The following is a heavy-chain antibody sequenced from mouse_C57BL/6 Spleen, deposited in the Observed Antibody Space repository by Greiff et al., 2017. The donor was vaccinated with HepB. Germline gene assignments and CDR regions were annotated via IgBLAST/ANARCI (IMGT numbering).Heavy chain of an antibody. CDR3: ARGLDSSGSFAY. J-gene: IGHJ3*01. CDR1: GYTFTSYW. CDR2: IYPGSGST. V-gene: IGHV1-55*01. D-gene: IGHD3-2*02. Sequence: QVQLKQPGAELVKPGASVKMSCKASGYTFTSYWITWVKQRPGQGLEWIGDIYPGSGSTNYNEKFKSKATLTVDTSSSTAYMQLSSLTSEDSAVYYCARGLDSSGSFAYWGQVTLVTVSA.